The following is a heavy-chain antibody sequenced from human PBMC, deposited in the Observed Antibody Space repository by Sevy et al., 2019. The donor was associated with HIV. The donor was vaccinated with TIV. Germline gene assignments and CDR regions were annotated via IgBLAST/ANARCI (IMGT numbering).Heavy chain of an antibody. J-gene: IGHJ4*02. D-gene: IGHD3-22*01. CDR2: ISFDGSNK. V-gene: IGHV3-30*18. Sequence: GGSLRLSCAASGFTFSSYGMHWVRQAPGKGLEWVAVISFDGSNKYYADSVKGRFNITRDNSKNTLYMQMNSLTAEDTAVYYCAKADSSGYYYLDYWGQGTLVTVSS. CDR1: GFTFSSYG. CDR3: AKADSSGYYYLDY.